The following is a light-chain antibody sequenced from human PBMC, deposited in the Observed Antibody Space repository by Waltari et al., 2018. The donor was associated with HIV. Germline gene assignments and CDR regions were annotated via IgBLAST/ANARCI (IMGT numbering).Light chain of an antibody. V-gene: IGKV1-5*03. CDR1: QTISSW. CDR3: QQYNSFWT. Sequence: DIQVTQSPSTLSASVGDRVTITCRASQTISSWLVWYQQRPGKAPKLLIYKASYLESGVPSRFSGSESGTEFTLTINSLQPDDFATYYCQQYNSFWTFGQGTKVEIK. CDR2: KAS. J-gene: IGKJ1*01.